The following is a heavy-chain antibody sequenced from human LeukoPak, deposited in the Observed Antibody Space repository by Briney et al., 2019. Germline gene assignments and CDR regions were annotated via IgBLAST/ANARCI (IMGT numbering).Heavy chain of an antibody. Sequence: GGSLRLSCAASGFTFSSYGMHWVRQAPGKGLEWVAVISYDGSNKYYADSVKGRFTISRDNSKNTLYLQMNSLRAEDTAVYYCAKIVDSSRWSCFDYWGQGTLVTVSS. V-gene: IGHV3-30*18. D-gene: IGHD6-13*01. J-gene: IGHJ4*02. CDR1: GFTFSSYG. CDR3: AKIVDSSRWSCFDY. CDR2: ISYDGSNK.